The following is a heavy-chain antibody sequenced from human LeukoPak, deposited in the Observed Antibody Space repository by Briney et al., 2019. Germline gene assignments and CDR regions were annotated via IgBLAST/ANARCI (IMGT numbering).Heavy chain of an antibody. CDR1: GGSFSGYY. D-gene: IGHD3-22*01. V-gene: IGHV4-34*01. CDR3: ARLPRGYYPNYYYYYYMDV. Sequence: SETLSLTCAVYGGSFSGYYWSWIRQPPGKGLEWIGEINHSGSTYYNSSLKSRVTISVDTSKNQFSLKLSSVTAADTAVYYCARLPRGYYPNYYYYYYMDVWGKGTTVTVSS. J-gene: IGHJ6*03. CDR2: INHSGST.